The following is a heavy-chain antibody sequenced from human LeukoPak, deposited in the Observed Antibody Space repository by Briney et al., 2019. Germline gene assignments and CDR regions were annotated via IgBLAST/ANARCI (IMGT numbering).Heavy chain of an antibody. J-gene: IGHJ5*02. CDR1: GGTFSSYA. Sequence: ASVKVSCKASGGTFSSYAISWVRQAPGQGLERMGGIIPIFGTANYAQKFQGRVTITADESTSTAYMELSSLRSEDTAVYYCARATSGWYWFDPWGQGTLVTVSS. V-gene: IGHV1-69*13. D-gene: IGHD6-19*01. CDR2: IIPIFGTA. CDR3: ARATSGWYWFDP.